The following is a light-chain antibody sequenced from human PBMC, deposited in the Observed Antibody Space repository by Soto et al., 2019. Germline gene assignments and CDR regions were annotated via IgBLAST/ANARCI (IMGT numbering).Light chain of an antibody. CDR1: SSDVGGYNF. V-gene: IGLV2-14*01. J-gene: IGLJ3*02. CDR2: EVN. Sequence: QSVLTQPASVSGSPGQSITISCTGTSSDVGGYNFVSWYQQHPGKARRLMIFEVNNRPSGVSDRFSGSKSGNTASLTISGLQAEDEADYYCSSYTFSSTLVVFGGGTKLTFL. CDR3: SSYTFSSTLVV.